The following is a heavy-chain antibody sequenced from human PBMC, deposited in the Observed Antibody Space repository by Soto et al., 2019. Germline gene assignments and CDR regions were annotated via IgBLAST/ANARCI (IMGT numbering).Heavy chain of an antibody. V-gene: IGHV1-69*12. J-gene: IGHJ4*02. Sequence: QVQLVQSGAEVKKPGSSVKVSCKASGGIFSSYAISWVRQAPGQGLEWMGGIIPIFGTANYAQKFQGGVTITADESTSTAYMELSSLRSEDTAVYYCARAIQLWPPSVDYWGQGTLVTVSS. D-gene: IGHD5-18*01. CDR2: IIPIFGTA. CDR1: GGIFSSYA. CDR3: ARAIQLWPPSVDY.